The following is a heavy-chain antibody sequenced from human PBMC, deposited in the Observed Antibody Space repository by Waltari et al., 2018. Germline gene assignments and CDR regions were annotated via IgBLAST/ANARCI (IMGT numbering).Heavy chain of an antibody. CDR1: GYTFTLHW. J-gene: IGHJ4*02. CDR2: IYPGASDW. V-gene: IGHV5-51*03. D-gene: IGHD3-22*01. CDR3: ARRNSSGAYGHSHPFDL. Sequence: EVQLVQSGAEVKKPGESLKISCQASGYTFTLHWLGWVRQTPGKGLEWMGIIYPGASDWRNSPAFQGQVSTSADKSMKTAYLQWSSLKASDSGMYYCARRNSSGAYGHSHPFDLWGQGTRVTVSS.